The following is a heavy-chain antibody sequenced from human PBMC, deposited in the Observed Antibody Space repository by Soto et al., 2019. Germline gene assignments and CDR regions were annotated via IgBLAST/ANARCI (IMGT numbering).Heavy chain of an antibody. V-gene: IGHV3-7*01. J-gene: IGHJ5*02. D-gene: IGHD2-2*01. CDR2: IRQDGGEK. CDR3: AGGRRYCSSTSCRGFWFDP. CDR1: GFTFSSYW. Sequence: EVQLVESGGGLVQPGGSLRLSCAASGFTFSSYWMTWVRQAPGKGLEWVANIRQDGGEKYYVDSVKGRFTISRDNAKDSLYLHMSSQRADDTAVYYCAGGRRYCSSTSCRGFWFDPWGQGTLVPVSS.